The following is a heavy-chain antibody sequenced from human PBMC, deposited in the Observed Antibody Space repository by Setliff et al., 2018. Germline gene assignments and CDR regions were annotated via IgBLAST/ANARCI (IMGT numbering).Heavy chain of an antibody. D-gene: IGHD2-15*01. Sequence: ASVKVSCKTPGKTDDSYHIHWVRQAPGQGLEWMGVIKPGIDTTTYAEMFQGRVTMTTDTSTSIVYMEVTSLRAEDTAVYYCAISTLSLCSGGNCPNAFDIWGQGTLVTVSS. J-gene: IGHJ3*02. V-gene: IGHV1-46*02. CDR1: GKTDDSYH. CDR3: AISTLSLCSGGNCPNAFDI. CDR2: IKPGIDTT.